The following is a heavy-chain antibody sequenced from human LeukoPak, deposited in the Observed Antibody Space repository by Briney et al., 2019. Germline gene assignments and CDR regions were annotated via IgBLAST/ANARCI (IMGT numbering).Heavy chain of an antibody. CDR3: ARCGVISYYFDY. D-gene: IGHD3-22*01. V-gene: IGHV4-30-4*01. Sequence: SETLSLTCTVSGGSISSGDYYWSWIRQPPGKGLGWIGYIYYSGSTYYNPSLRSRVTISVDTSKNQFSLKLSSVTAADTAVYYCARCGVISYYFDYWGQGTLVTVSS. J-gene: IGHJ4*02. CDR1: GGSISSGDYY. CDR2: IYYSGST.